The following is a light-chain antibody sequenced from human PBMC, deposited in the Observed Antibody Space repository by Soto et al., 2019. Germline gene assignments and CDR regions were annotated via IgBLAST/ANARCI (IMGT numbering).Light chain of an antibody. CDR3: QQYGSSPRT. J-gene: IGKJ1*01. Sequence: EIVLAQSPGTLSLSKGERATLSSRASQSVSSSYLAWYQQKPGQAPRLLIYDASNRATGIPARFSGSGSGTDFTLTISSLEPEDFAVYYCQQYGSSPRTFGQGT. V-gene: IGKV3-20*01. CDR1: QSVSSSY. CDR2: DAS.